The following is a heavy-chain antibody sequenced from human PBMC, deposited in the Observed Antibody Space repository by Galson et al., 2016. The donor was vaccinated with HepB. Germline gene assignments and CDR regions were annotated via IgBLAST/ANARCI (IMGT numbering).Heavy chain of an antibody. CDR3: ARGTYDYVWGNYRYTGVLDS. V-gene: IGHV3-13*01. J-gene: IGHJ4*02. CDR2: IGVGYET. Sequence: SLRLSCAASGFTLSRYDMHWVRQPTGKGLEWVSVIGVGYETSYLDSVKGRFTISRENAKNSLYLQMNSLRAGDTAVYYCARGTYDYVWGNYRYTGVLDSWGQGILVTVSS. CDR1: GFTLSRYD. D-gene: IGHD3-16*02.